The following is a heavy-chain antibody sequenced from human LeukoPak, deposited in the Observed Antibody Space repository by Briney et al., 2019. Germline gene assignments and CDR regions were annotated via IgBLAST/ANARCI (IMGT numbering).Heavy chain of an antibody. Sequence: SETLSLTCAVYGGSFSGYYWNWIRQSPGKGLEWIGEINHSGSTNYNPPLKSRVTISLDTSNNQFSLKLSSVTAADTAVYYCARRPTGIDYWGQGTLVTVSS. V-gene: IGHV4-34*01. CDR3: ARRPTGIDY. J-gene: IGHJ4*02. D-gene: IGHD4-17*01. CDR1: GGSFSGYY. CDR2: INHSGST.